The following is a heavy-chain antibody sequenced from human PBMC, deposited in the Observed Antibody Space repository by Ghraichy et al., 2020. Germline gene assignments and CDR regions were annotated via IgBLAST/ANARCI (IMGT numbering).Heavy chain of an antibody. D-gene: IGHD6-13*01. J-gene: IGHJ4*02. CDR3: VKGRDSSSWPYFDY. CDR1: GFTFSSYA. CDR2: ISSNGGST. V-gene: IGHV3-64D*06. Sequence: GGSLRLSCSASGFTFSSYAMHWVRQAPGKGLEYVSAISSNGGSTYYTDSVKGRFTISRDNSKNTLYLQMSSLRAEDTAVYYCVKGRDSSSWPYFDYWGQGTLVTVSS.